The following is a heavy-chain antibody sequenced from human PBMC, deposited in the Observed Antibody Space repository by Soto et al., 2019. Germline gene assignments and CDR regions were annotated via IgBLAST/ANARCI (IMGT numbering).Heavy chain of an antibody. CDR1: GGPISSYY. CDR3: ARKSSNYAYYYYYGMDV. V-gene: IGHV4-59*01. Sequence: LSLTCTVSGGPISSYYWSWIRQPPGKGLEWIGYIYYSGSTNYNPSLKSRVTISVDTSKNQFSLKLSSVTAADTAVYYCARKSSNYAYYYYYGMDVWGQGTTVTVSS. CDR2: IYYSGST. J-gene: IGHJ6*02. D-gene: IGHD1-7*01.